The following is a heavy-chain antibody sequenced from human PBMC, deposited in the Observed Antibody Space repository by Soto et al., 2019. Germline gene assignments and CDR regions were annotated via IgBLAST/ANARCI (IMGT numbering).Heavy chain of an antibody. J-gene: IGHJ2*01. D-gene: IGHD4-17*01. Sequence: GVSLRLSCAASGFTFSSYSMNWVRQAPGKGLEWVSYISSSSSTIYYADSVKGRFTISRDNAKNSLYLQMNSLRAEDTAVYYCARWVTTVTSYWYFDLWGRGTVVTVSS. CDR2: ISSSSSTI. V-gene: IGHV3-48*01. CDR1: GFTFSSYS. CDR3: ARWVTTVTSYWYFDL.